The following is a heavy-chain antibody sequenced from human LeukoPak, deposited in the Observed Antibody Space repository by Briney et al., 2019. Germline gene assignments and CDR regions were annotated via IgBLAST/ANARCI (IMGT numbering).Heavy chain of an antibody. Sequence: GGXXRLSCAAPGFTFTDYYMSWIRQAPGKGLEGVSYISSSSGIIYYADSVKGRFTISRDNAKSSLYLQMNSLRAEDTAVYYCATEGGPTAPDPYYYYMDVWGKGTTVTVSS. V-gene: IGHV3-11*04. CDR3: ATEGGPTAPDPYYYYMDV. CDR1: GFTFTDYY. D-gene: IGHD1-26*01. J-gene: IGHJ6*03. CDR2: ISSSSGII.